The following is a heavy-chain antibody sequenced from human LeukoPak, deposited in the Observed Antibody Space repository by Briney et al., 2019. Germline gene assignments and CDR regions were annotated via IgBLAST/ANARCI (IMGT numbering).Heavy chain of an antibody. J-gene: IGHJ4*02. D-gene: IGHD1-26*01. CDR1: GGSVSSGNYY. Sequence: SETLSLTCTVSGGSVSSGNYYWSCIRQPPGKGLEWIGYMYYSGSTSYNPSLKSRVTISIDTSKNQFSLKLNFVTAADTAVYYCARGARGSYSYWGQGTLVTVSS. V-gene: IGHV4-61*01. CDR3: ARGARGSYSY. CDR2: MYYSGST.